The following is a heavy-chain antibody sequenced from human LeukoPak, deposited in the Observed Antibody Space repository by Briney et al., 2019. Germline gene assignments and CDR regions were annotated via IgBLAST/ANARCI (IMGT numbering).Heavy chain of an antibody. CDR2: INSDGSWT. V-gene: IGHV3-74*01. CDR1: GFTFSSYS. Sequence: GGSLRLSCAASGFTFSSYSMNWVRQVPGKGLVWVSHINSDGSWTSYADSVKGRFTISKDNAKNTVYLQMNSLRAEDTAVYYCVSFYETYWGRGTLVTVSS. J-gene: IGHJ4*02. CDR3: VSFYETY. D-gene: IGHD2/OR15-2a*01.